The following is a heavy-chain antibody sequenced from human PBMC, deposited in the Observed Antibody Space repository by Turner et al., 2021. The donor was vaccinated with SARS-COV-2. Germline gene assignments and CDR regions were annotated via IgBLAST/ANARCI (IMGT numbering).Heavy chain of an antibody. V-gene: IGHV5-51*03. CDR2: IKPGDSDV. J-gene: IGHJ4*02. CDR1: GYSFTNYW. D-gene: IGHD6-25*01. CDR3: ARSVWIHDY. Sequence: EVQLVQSGAEVKKPGESLKISCKASGYSFTNYWIAWVRQMPGKGLEWMGIIKPGDSDVRYSPSFQGQVTISADKSISTAYLQWSSVEASDTAIYYCARSVWIHDYWGQGTLVTVSS.